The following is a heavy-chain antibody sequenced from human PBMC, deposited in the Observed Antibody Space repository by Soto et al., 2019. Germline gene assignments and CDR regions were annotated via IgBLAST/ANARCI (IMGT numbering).Heavy chain of an antibody. CDR3: ARQGGRKDYPIDY. D-gene: IGHD3-16*01. CDR2: INPNSGGT. V-gene: IGHV1-2*02. CDR1: GYTFTGYY. J-gene: IGHJ4*02. Sequence: ASVKVSCKASGYTFTGYYMHWVRQAPGQGLEWMGWINPNSGGTNYAQKFQGRVTMSRDTSISTAYMELSRLRSDDTAVYYCARQGGRKDYPIDYWGQGTLVTVSS.